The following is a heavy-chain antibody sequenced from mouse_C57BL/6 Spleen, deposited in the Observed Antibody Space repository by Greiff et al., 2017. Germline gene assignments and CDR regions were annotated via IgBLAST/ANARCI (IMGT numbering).Heavy chain of an antibody. CDR2: IDPENGDT. D-gene: IGHD2-4*01. J-gene: IGHJ1*03. CDR3: TRIYYDYDPWYVDV. Sequence: VQLQQSGAELVRPGASVKLSCTASGFNIKDDYMPWVKQRPEQGLEWIGWIDPENGDTEYASKFQGKATITADTSSNTAYLQLSSLTSEDAAVYYWTRIYYDYDPWYVDVWGTGTTVTVSS. V-gene: IGHV14-4*01. CDR1: GFNIKDDY.